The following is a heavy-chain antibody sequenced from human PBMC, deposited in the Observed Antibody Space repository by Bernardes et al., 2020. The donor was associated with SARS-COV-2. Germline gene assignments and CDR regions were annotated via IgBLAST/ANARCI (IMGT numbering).Heavy chain of an antibody. CDR2: IIPIFGTA. V-gene: IGHV1-69*05. J-gene: IGHJ6*02. CDR1: GGTFSSYA. Sequence: SVKVSCKASGGTFSSYAISWVRQAPGQGLEWMGRIIPIFGTANYAQKFQDRVTMTTDTSTSTAYMDLRDLRSDDTAVYYCAREVMVRISDTYRNGMDLWGQGTTVTVSS. D-gene: IGHD3-10*01. CDR3: AREVMVRISDTYRNGMDL.